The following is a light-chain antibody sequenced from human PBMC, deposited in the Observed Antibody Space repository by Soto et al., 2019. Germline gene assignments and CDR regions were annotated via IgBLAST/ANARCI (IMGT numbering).Light chain of an antibody. CDR1: QSVRSN. CDR2: DAS. Sequence: EIVLTQSPATLSVSPGERATLSCRASQSVRSNFAWYQKKNGQAPRLLIYDASTRATGIPARLSGSGYGTELTITISSLKYEDFAVYYCQQYKKWTRTFGHGTKVDIK. J-gene: IGKJ1*01. V-gene: IGKV3-15*01. CDR3: QQYKKWTRT.